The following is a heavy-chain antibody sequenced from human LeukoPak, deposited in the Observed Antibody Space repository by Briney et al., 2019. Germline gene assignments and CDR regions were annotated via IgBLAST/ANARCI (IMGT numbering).Heavy chain of an antibody. CDR2: IYPGDSDT. J-gene: IGHJ4*02. CDR1: GYSFSTYW. Sequence: GESLKISXKGSGYSFSTYWIGWVRQMPGKGREWMGMIYPGDSDTRYSPSFQGQVTISADKSISTAYLQWSSLKASDTAMYYCARKPSGSDYWGQGTLVTVSS. CDR3: ARKPSGSDY. D-gene: IGHD3-22*01. V-gene: IGHV5-51*01.